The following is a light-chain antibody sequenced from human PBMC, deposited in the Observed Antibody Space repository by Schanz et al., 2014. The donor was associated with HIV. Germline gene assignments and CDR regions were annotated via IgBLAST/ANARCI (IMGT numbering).Light chain of an antibody. CDR3: QSYDTSLNVV. CDR2: DVT. V-gene: IGLV2-11*01. J-gene: IGLJ2*01. CDR1: SSDVGGYDY. Sequence: QSALTQPRSVSGSPGQSVTISCTGTSSDVGGYDYVSWYQQHPGKAPKLMIYDVTKRPSGVPDRFSGSKSGTSASLAISGLQSDDEGDYYCQSYDTSLNVVFGGGTKLTVL.